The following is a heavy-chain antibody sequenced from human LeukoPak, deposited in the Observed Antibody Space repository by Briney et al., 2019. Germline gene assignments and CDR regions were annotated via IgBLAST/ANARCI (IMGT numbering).Heavy chain of an antibody. CDR1: GYSITSGYY. J-gene: IGHJ5*02. D-gene: IGHD1-26*01. V-gene: IGHV4-38-2*02. Sequence: SETLSLTCTVSGYSITSGYYWAWIRQPPGKGLEWIGSISHSGSTYYNSSLKSRVTISVDASKNQFSLKVTSVTAADTAVYYCAKDPVGATPNNWFDPWGQGTLVTVSS. CDR3: AKDPVGATPNNWFDP. CDR2: ISHSGST.